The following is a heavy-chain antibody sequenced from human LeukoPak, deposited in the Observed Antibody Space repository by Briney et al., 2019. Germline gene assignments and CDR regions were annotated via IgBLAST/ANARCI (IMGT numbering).Heavy chain of an antibody. D-gene: IGHD1-7*01. V-gene: IGHV1-18*01. Sequence: ASVKVSCKASGYTFSSYGITWIRQAPGQGLEWMGWISVYNGHTNYAQNLQGRVTMTTDTSTSTAYMEMRSLRSDDTAIYYCARVKRGNYLYYFDYWGQGALVTVSS. CDR2: ISVYNGHT. J-gene: IGHJ4*02. CDR3: ARVKRGNYLYYFDY. CDR1: GYTFSSYG.